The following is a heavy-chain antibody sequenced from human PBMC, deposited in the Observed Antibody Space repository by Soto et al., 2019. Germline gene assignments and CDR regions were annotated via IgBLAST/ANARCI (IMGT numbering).Heavy chain of an antibody. CDR1: GFTFGTFG. Sequence: EVQLLESGGGLVKPGGSLRLSGAASGFTFGTFGMTWARQAPGKGLEWVSGISGGGGSTYNADSVKGRFTISRDPSKNTIFLEMNSLRAEDTAVYYCAKGFIVVVTVIRPDDAFDVWGQGTLVTVSS. CDR2: ISGGGGST. J-gene: IGHJ3*01. CDR3: AKGFIVVVTVIRPDDAFDV. V-gene: IGHV3-23*01. D-gene: IGHD2-21*02.